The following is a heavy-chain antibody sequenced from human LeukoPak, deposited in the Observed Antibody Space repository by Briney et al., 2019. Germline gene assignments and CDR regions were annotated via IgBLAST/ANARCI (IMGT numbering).Heavy chain of an antibody. CDR1: GFTFGDYA. Sequence: SGGSLRLSCTASGFTFGDYAMSWFRQAPGKGLEWVGFIRSKAYGGTTEYAASVKGRFTISRDDSKSIAYLQMNSLKTEDTAVYYCSREWGGELRPYYYYGMDVWGHGTTVTVSS. CDR3: SREWGGELRPYYYYGMDV. CDR2: IRSKAYGGTT. V-gene: IGHV3-49*03. D-gene: IGHD1-26*01. J-gene: IGHJ6*02.